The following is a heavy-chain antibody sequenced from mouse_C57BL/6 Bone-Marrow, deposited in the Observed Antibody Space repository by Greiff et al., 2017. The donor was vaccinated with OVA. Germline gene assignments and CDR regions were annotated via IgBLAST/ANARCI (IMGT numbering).Heavy chain of an antibody. V-gene: IGHV2-5*01. Sequence: VQLVESGPGLVQPSQSLSITCTVSGFSLTSYGVHWVRQSPGKGLEWLGVIWRGGSTDYNAAFMSRLSITKDNSKSQVFFKMSSLQADDTAIFCCAKKGGGYAMDYWGQGTSVTVSS. CDR3: AKKGGGYAMDY. CDR1: GFSLTSYG. CDR2: IWRGGST. J-gene: IGHJ4*01.